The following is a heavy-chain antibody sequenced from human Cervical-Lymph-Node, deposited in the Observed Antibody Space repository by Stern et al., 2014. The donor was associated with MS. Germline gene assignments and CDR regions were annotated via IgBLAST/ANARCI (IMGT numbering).Heavy chain of an antibody. D-gene: IGHD1-26*01. V-gene: IGHV2-5*02. Sequence: QITLKESGPTLVKPTQTLTLTCTFSGFSLSTNGVGVGWIRQPPGQALEWLALIYWDDDKRYSPSLKSRLTITKDTSKNQVVLTMTYMDPVDTATYYCAHITAYSGTYPPSYWGQGTLVTVSS. J-gene: IGHJ4*02. CDR3: AHITAYSGTYPPSY. CDR1: GFSLSTNGVG. CDR2: IYWDDDK.